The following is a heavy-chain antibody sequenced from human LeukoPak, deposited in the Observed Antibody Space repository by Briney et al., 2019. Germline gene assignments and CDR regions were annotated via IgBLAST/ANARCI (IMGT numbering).Heavy chain of an antibody. CDR1: GSTLTTYS. Sequence: AGSLTPSSAVSGSTLTTYSMNWDRPAPGNVLEWVSSISRGSTFIYYPDSLKGRFTISRDNAKNSLYLQMNSLRAEDTAVYYCTRESYAYPDSSGNNFDSWGQGTLVTVSS. D-gene: IGHD3-22*01. CDR3: TRESYAYPDSSGNNFDS. J-gene: IGHJ4*02. V-gene: IGHV3-21*01. CDR2: ISRGSTFI.